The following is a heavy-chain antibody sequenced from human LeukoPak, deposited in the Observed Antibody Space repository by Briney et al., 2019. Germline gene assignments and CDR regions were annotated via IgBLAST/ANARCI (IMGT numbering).Heavy chain of an antibody. J-gene: IGHJ5*02. CDR3: ARDPGYSGYDS. CDR1: GFTFGTFY. Sequence: PGGSLRLSCVASGFTFGTFYMTWVRQAPGKGLESVAKINPDGTGKHYVDSVKGRFTISRDNSKNTLYLQMNSLRAEDTAVYYCARDPGYSGYDSWGQGTLVTVSS. CDR2: INPDGTGK. V-gene: IGHV3-7*03. D-gene: IGHD5-12*01.